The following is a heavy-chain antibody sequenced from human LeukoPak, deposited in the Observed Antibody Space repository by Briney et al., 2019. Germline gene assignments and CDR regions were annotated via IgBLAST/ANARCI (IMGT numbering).Heavy chain of an antibody. V-gene: IGHV1-69*06. CDR2: IIPIFGTA. J-gene: IGHJ5*02. CDR1: GGTFSIYA. D-gene: IGHD5-18*01. Sequence: SVKVSCKASGGTFSIYAISWVRQAPGQGLEWMGGIIPIFGTANYAQRFQGRVTITADKSTSTAYMELSSLRSEDTAVYYCAREGGYSYAGNWFDPWGQGTLVTVSS. CDR3: AREGGYSYAGNWFDP.